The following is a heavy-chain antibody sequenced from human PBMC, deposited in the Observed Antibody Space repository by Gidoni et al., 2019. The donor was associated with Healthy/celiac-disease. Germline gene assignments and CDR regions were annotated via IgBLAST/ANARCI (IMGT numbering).Heavy chain of an antibody. CDR1: GFTLSRYW. CDR3: ARESDSSSWYYLPGNDAFDI. J-gene: IGHJ3*02. V-gene: IGHV3-74*01. CDR2: SKSDGSST. Sequence: VPLVESGGGFVTPGGSLRRSCAASGFTLSRYWLSGVRKAPGKGLVWVSRSKSDGSSTSDADSVKGRFTISIDNAKNTLYLQMNSLRAEDTAVYYCARESDSSSWYYLPGNDAFDIWGQGTMVTVSS. D-gene: IGHD6-13*01.